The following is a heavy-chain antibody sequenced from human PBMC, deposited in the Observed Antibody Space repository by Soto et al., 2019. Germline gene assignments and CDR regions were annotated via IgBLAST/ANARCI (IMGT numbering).Heavy chain of an antibody. CDR3: AKDGRGSGRYYYYYGMDV. V-gene: IGHV3-23*01. CDR2: ISGSGGST. J-gene: IGHJ6*02. Sequence: GGSLRLSCAASGFTFSSYAMSWVRQAPGKGLEWVSAISGSGGSTYYADSVKGRFTISRDNSKNTLYLQMNSLRAEDTAVYYCAKDGRGSGRYYYYYGMDVWGQGTTVTVSS. CDR1: GFTFSSYA. D-gene: IGHD1-26*01.